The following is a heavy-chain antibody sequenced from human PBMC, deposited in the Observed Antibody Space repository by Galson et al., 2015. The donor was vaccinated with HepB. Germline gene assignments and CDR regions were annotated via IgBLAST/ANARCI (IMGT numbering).Heavy chain of an antibody. CDR3: AKGFHSSGWYYFDY. J-gene: IGHJ4*02. CDR2: ISGSGGST. CDR1: GFTLSSYA. V-gene: IGHV3-23*01. Sequence: SLRLSCAAPGFTLSSYAMSWVRQAPGKGLEWVSAISGSGGSTYYADSVKGRFTISRDNSKNALYLQMNSLRAEDTAVYYCAKGFHSSGWYYFDYWGQGTLVTVSS. D-gene: IGHD6-19*01.